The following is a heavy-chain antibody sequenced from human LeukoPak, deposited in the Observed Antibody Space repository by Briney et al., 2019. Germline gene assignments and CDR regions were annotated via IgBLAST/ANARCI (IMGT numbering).Heavy chain of an antibody. J-gene: IGHJ4*02. Sequence: PGGSLRLSCAASGFTFSNYNMNWVRQAPGKGLEWVSCISTRSTYIYYADSVKGRFTISRDNSKNTLYLQMNSLRAEDTAVYYCAKLGGVWFGELDYWGQGTLVSVSS. CDR1: GFTFSNYN. D-gene: IGHD3-10*01. CDR2: ISTRSTYI. V-gene: IGHV3-21*04. CDR3: AKLGGVWFGELDY.